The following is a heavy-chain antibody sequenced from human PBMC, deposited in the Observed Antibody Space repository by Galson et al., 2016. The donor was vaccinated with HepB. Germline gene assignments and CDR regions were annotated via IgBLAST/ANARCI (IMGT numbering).Heavy chain of an antibody. D-gene: IGHD4-17*01. CDR2: ISYDGINK. Sequence: SLRLSCAASGFTFSSYAMHWVRQAPGKGLEWVAIISYDGINKYYTDSVKGRFTVSRDNSKNTVYLQVNSLKTEDTAVYYCARSGDYRYRFDYWGQGTLVTVSS. J-gene: IGHJ4*02. V-gene: IGHV3-30-3*01. CDR1: GFTFSSYA. CDR3: ARSGDYRYRFDY.